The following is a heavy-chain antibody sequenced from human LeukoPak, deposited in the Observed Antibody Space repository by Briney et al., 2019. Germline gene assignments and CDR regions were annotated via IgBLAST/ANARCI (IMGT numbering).Heavy chain of an antibody. CDR3: ARGKYDSGGYYLDY. CDR1: GGSISSYY. Sequence: SETLSLTCTVSGGSISSYYWSWIRQPPGKGLAWIGEINHSGTTNYNPSLKSRVTISLDTSKSQFPLMLSSVTAADTAVYYCARGKYDSGGYYLDYWGQGTLVTVSS. J-gene: IGHJ4*02. CDR2: INHSGTT. V-gene: IGHV4-34*01. D-gene: IGHD3-22*01.